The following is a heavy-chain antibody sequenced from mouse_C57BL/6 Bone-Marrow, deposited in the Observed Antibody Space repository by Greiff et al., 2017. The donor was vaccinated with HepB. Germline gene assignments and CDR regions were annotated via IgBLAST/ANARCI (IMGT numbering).Heavy chain of an antibody. D-gene: IGHD4-1*01. V-gene: IGHV14-4*01. J-gene: IGHJ2*01. CDR2: IDPENGDT. Sequence: EVQLQQSGAELVRPGASVKLSCTASGFNIKDDYMHWVKQRPEQGLEWIGWIDPENGDTEYASKFQGKATITADTSSNTAYLQLSSLTSEDTAVYYCTPWGRHYFDYWGQGTTLTVSS. CDR1: GFNIKDDY. CDR3: TPWGRHYFDY.